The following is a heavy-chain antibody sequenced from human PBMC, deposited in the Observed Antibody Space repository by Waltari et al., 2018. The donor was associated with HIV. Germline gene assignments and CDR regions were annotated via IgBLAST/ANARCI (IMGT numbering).Heavy chain of an antibody. J-gene: IGHJ4*02. CDR2: INIDGTNR. CDR1: GFTFSSSG. Sequence: EVQLVESGGGLVQPGGSLRLSCAASGFTFSSSGMHWVRQDQGKGLVLVSDINIDGTNRNDADSVKGRFTISRDNAKNTLFLQMKNLGAEDTAVYYCARGFPLLDYWGQGTLVTVSS. CDR3: ARGFPLLDY. D-gene: IGHD3-10*01. V-gene: IGHV3-74*01.